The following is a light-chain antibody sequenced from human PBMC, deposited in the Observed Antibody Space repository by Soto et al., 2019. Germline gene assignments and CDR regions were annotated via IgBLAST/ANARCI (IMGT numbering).Light chain of an antibody. Sequence: QSALTQPASVSGSPGQSITISCTGTNSDVGGYIYVSWYQHHPGKAPKLMIYEVSNRPSGVSNRFSGSKSGNTASLTVSGLHAEDEADYYCSSYAGSSNVFGTGTKVTVL. CDR3: SSYAGSSNV. CDR2: EVS. J-gene: IGLJ1*01. CDR1: NSDVGGYIY. V-gene: IGLV2-14*01.